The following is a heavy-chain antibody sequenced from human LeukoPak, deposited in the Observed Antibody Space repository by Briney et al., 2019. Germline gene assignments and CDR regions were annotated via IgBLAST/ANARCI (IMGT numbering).Heavy chain of an antibody. D-gene: IGHD3-3*01. V-gene: IGHV5-51*01. J-gene: IGHJ4*02. Sequence: GESLSLSCKGSGYSFTSYWIGWGRQMPGKGLEWVGIIYPGASDTSYTPSFQGQVTISADKSISTAYLQWSSLKASDTAMYYCARLNDFWSGKFDYWGQGTLVTVSS. CDR1: GYSFTSYW. CDR2: IYPGASDT. CDR3: ARLNDFWSGKFDY.